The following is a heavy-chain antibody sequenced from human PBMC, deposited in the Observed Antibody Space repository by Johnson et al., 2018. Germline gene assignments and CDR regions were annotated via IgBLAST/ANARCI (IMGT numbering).Heavy chain of an antibody. V-gene: IGHV3-13*01. CDR2: IGTAGDT. J-gene: IGHJ6*03. CDR3: ARGGDTAMGSGYYYYYMDV. Sequence: EVQLLESGGGLVQHGGTLRLSCAASGFTFSSYDMHWVRQATGKGLEWVSAIGTAGDTYYQDSVKGRFTISRDNAKNSLYLQMNSLRAEDTAVYYCARGGDTAMGSGYYYYYMDVWGKGTTVTVSS. D-gene: IGHD5-18*01. CDR1: GFTFSSYD.